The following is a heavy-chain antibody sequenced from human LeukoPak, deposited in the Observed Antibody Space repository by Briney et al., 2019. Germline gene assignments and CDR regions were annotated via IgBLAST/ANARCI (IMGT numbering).Heavy chain of an antibody. J-gene: IGHJ4*02. D-gene: IGHD3-10*01. CDR1: GFTFGDYA. V-gene: IGHV3-49*04. Sequence: GGSLRLSCTASGFTFGDYAMSWVRQAPGRGLEWVGFIRSKAYGGTTEYAASVKGRFTISRDDSKSIAYLQMNSLKTEDTAVYYCTRAMVRGVILSNVDYWGQGTLVTASS. CDR3: TRAMVRGVILSNVDY. CDR2: IRSKAYGGTT.